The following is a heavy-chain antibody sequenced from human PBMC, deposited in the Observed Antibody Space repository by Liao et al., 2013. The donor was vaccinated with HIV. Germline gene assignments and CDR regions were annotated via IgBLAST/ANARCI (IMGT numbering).Heavy chain of an antibody. CDR2: VYNSGNS. V-gene: IGHV4-4*07. D-gene: IGHD6-13*01. CDR3: AGHRSSWYPDY. J-gene: IGHJ4*02. Sequence: QVQLQESGPGLVKPSETLSLTCNFSGDSISDYYWSWIRQSAGKGLEFIGRVYNSGNSKYHPSLKSRVTMSVDRSKRQISLKVNSVTAADTAVYFCAGHRSSWYPDYWGQGTLGHRLL. CDR1: GDSISDYY.